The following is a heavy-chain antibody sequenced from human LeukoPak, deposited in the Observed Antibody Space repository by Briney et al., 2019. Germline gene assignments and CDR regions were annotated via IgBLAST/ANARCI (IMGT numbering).Heavy chain of an antibody. CDR3: ARDLRGAFDI. J-gene: IGHJ3*02. Sequence: GGSLSLSCAASGFTFSSYGMSWVRQPPGKGLEWVANTKQDGGEKYYVEAVKGRFTSSRDNAKNSLYLQMNSLRAEDTAVYYCARDLRGAFDIWGHGTMVTVSS. CDR1: GFTFSSYG. CDR2: TKQDGGEK. D-gene: IGHD1-26*01. V-gene: IGHV3-7*01.